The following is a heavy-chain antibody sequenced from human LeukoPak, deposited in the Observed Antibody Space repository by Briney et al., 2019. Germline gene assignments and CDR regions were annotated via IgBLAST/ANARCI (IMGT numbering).Heavy chain of an antibody. D-gene: IGHD1-26*01. CDR2: INDNDGRT. V-gene: IGHV3-23*01. CDR1: GFTFSTYT. J-gene: IGHJ5*02. Sequence: GGSLRLSCAASGFTFSTYTMSWVRQAPGKGLEWVSSINDNDGRTAYTDSVKGRFTISRDNSKNTLYLQMNSLRGEDAAVYYCASIGGWGSYPLDPWGQGTLVIVSS. CDR3: ASIGGWGSYPLDP.